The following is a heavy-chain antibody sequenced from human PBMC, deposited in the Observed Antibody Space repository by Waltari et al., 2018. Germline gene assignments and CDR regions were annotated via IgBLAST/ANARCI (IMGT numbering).Heavy chain of an antibody. J-gene: IGHJ4*02. CDR2: ISYDGSYK. D-gene: IGHD4-17*01. Sequence: QVQLVESGGGVVQPGRSLRRSCAASGFTFSSFSMHWVRQAPGKGLEWVAVISYDGSYKSYADSVKGRFTISRDNSKHTVYLQMNSLRVEDTAVYYCAVRYGDTLFDYWGQGTQVTVSS. CDR3: AVRYGDTLFDY. CDR1: GFTFSSFS. V-gene: IGHV3-30*04.